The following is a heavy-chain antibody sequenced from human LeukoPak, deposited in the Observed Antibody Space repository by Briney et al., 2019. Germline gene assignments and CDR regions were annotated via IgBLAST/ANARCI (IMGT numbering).Heavy chain of an antibody. V-gene: IGHV1-18*01. CDR2: ISAYNGNT. CDR3: ARWDRTASYYFDY. CDR1: GYTFANYG. Sequence: ASVKVSFKASGYTFANYGVNWVRQAPGQGLEWMGWISAYNGNTNYARKLQGRVTMTTDTSTSTAYMELRSLTSDDAAVYYCARWDRTASYYFDYWGQGTLLTVSS. J-gene: IGHJ4*02. D-gene: IGHD1-14*01.